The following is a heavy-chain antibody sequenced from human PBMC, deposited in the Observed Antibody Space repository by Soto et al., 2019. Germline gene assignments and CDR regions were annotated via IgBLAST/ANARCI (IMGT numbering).Heavy chain of an antibody. CDR1: GGSFRGYY. CDR3: ARGWPKVRWLQPDDAVDI. CDR2: INHSGST. D-gene: IGHD1-1*01. V-gene: IGHV4-34*01. J-gene: IGHJ3*02. Sequence: NPSETLSLTCAVYGGSFRGYYWSWIRQPPGKGVEWIGEINHSGSTNYNPSLKSRVTISVDTSKNQFSLKLSSVTAADTAVYYYARGWPKVRWLQPDDAVDIWGQGTMVTVSS.